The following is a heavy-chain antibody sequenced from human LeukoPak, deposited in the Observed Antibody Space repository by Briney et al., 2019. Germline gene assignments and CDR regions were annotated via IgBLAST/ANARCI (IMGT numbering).Heavy chain of an antibody. CDR3: ARGRFDGSGYYFFDI. Sequence: GGSLRLSCAASGFAFSSYRMTWVRQAPGQGLEWVANIKEAGSARYYLDSVKGRFTISRDNTKNSLYLQMNSLRAEDTAVYYCARGRFDGSGYYFFDIWGQGTMVTVSS. D-gene: IGHD3-22*01. CDR2: IKEAGSAR. CDR1: GFAFSSYR. V-gene: IGHV3-7*01. J-gene: IGHJ3*02.